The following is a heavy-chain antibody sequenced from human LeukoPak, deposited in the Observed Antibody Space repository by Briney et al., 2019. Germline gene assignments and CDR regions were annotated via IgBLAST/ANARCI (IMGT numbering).Heavy chain of an antibody. V-gene: IGHV2-5*01. CDR3: AHRRPNSFEDWFDP. D-gene: IGHD4-23*01. J-gene: IGHJ5*02. CDR1: GFSLSTSGVG. Sequence: SGPTLVNPTQTLTQTCTFSGFSLSTSGVGVGWIRLPPGKALEWLALIYWNDDKRYSPSLNSRLTITKDTSKHQVVLTMTNMDPVDTATYYCAHRRPNSFEDWFDPWGQGTLVTVSS. CDR2: IYWNDDK.